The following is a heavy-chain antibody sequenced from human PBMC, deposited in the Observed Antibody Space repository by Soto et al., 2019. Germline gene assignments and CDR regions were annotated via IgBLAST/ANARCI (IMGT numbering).Heavy chain of an antibody. CDR1: GGSISSGGYY. D-gene: IGHD3-22*01. Sequence: QVQLQESGPGLVKPSQTLSLTCTVSGGSISSGGYYLSWIRQHPGERPEWIGYLYYSGSTHYNPSLKRRVTISVDKSKNQFSLKLISVTAADAAVYYCVSKGPHHYDSSGYYSRWGQGTLVTVSS. CDR2: LYYSGST. V-gene: IGHV4-31*03. J-gene: IGHJ4*02. CDR3: VSKGPHHYDSSGYYSR.